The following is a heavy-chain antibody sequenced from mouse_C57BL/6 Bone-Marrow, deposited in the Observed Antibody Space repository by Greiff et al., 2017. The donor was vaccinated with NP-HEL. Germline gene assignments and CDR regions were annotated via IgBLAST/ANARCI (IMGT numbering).Heavy chain of an antibody. CDR3: ARHSPTIVTTFAY. CDR2: ISNGGGST. Sequence: DVMLVESGGGLVQPGGSLKLSCAASGFTFSDYYMYWVRQTPEKRLEWVAYISNGGGSTYYPDTVKGRFTISRDNAKNTLYLQMSRLKSEDTAMYYCARHSPTIVTTFAYWGQGTLVTVSA. J-gene: IGHJ3*01. D-gene: IGHD2-5*01. V-gene: IGHV5-12*01. CDR1: GFTFSDYY.